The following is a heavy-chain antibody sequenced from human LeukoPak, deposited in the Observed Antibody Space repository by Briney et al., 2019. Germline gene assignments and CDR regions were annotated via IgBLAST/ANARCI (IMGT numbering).Heavy chain of an antibody. J-gene: IGHJ4*02. V-gene: IGHV3-23*01. Sequence: HPSETLSLTCAVSGGSISSGGYSWSWIRQAPGKGLEWVSAISGSGGSTYYADSVKGRFTISRDNSKNTLYLQMNSLRAEDTAVYYCATTAIRDYWGQGTLVTVSS. CDR1: GGSISSGGYS. CDR3: ATTAIRDY. D-gene: IGHD2-21*02. CDR2: ISGSGGST.